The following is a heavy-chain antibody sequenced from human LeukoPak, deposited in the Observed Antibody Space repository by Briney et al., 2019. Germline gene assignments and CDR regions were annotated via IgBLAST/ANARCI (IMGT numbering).Heavy chain of an antibody. J-gene: IGHJ6*02. CDR3: ARQSIPRYYDILTGYPSTYGMDV. V-gene: IGHV4-59*08. CDR2: IYYSGST. Sequence: PSETLSLTCTVSGGSISSYYWSWIRQPPGKGLEWIGYIYYSGSTNYNPSLKSRVTISVDTSKNQFSLKLSSVTAADTAVYYCARQSIPRYYDILTGYPSTYGMDVWGQGTTVTVSS. CDR1: GGSISSYY. D-gene: IGHD3-9*01.